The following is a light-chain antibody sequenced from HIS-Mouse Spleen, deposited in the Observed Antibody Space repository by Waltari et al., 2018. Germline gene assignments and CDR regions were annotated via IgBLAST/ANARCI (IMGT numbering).Light chain of an antibody. CDR1: SSDVGGYNS. J-gene: IGLJ3*02. V-gene: IGLV2-14*01. CDR2: EVS. CDR3: SSYTSSSTRV. Sequence: QSALTQPASVSGSPGQSITISRTVTSSDVGGYNSVSWYPQHPGKAPKLMIYEVSNRPSGVSKRFSGSKSGNTASLTISGLQAEDEADYYCSSYTSSSTRVFGGGTKLTVL.